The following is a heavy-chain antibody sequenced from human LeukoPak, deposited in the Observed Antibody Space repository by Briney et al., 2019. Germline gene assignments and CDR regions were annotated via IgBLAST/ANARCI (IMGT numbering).Heavy chain of an antibody. J-gene: IGHJ6*03. CDR3: ARSYYDSSGYYISYYYYMDV. Sequence: VASVTVSCTASGYTFTSYDINWVQQATRHQHAWMGWMNPNSANTCYAETFQGRFTMTRNTSISTAYMELSSLRSEDTAVYYCARSYYDSSGYYISYYYYMDVWGKGTTVTVSS. V-gene: IGHV1-8*02. CDR1: GYTFTSYD. D-gene: IGHD3-22*01. CDR2: MNPNSANT.